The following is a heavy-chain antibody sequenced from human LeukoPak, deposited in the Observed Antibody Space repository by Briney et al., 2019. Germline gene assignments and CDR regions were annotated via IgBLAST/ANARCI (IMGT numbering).Heavy chain of an antibody. D-gene: IGHD3-22*01. V-gene: IGHV5-51*01. Sequence: GESLKISCKGSGYSFTSYRIGWVRQMPGKGLEWMGIIYPGDSDTRYSPSFQGQVTISADKSISTAYLQWSSLKASDTAMYYCARQPPTYYYDSSGYQWGQGTLVTVSS. CDR3: ARQPPTYYYDSSGYQ. J-gene: IGHJ4*02. CDR2: IYPGDSDT. CDR1: GYSFTSYR.